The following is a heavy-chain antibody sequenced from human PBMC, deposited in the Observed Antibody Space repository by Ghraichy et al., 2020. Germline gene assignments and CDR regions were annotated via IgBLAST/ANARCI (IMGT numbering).Heavy chain of an antibody. J-gene: IGHJ6*02. V-gene: IGHV3-48*02. CDR3: ARGSRVVRFYYYDGMDV. Sequence: GESLNISCVGSGFSFRGYSMNWVRQSPGKGLEWVSYITSSSRTKSYADSVKGRFTISRDNAQNSLYLQMNSLRDEDTAVYYCARGSRVVRFYYYDGMDVWGQGTTVTVSS. D-gene: IGHD4-23*01. CDR2: ITSSSRTK. CDR1: GFSFRGYS.